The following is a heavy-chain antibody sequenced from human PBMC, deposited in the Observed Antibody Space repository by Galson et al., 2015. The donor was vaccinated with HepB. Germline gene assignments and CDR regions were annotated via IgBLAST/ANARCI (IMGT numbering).Heavy chain of an antibody. D-gene: IGHD3-10*01. J-gene: IGHJ6*02. Sequence: SVKVSCKASGYTFTGYYMHWVRQAPGQGLEWMGWINPNSGGTNYAQKFQGRVTMTRDTSISTAYMELSRLRSDDTAVYYCATEVGMVRGVITVRHQHYYYYVMNVWAKGPRSPSP. CDR2: INPNSGGT. V-gene: IGHV1-2*02. CDR1: GYTFTGYY. CDR3: ATEVGMVRGVITVRHQHYYYYVMNV.